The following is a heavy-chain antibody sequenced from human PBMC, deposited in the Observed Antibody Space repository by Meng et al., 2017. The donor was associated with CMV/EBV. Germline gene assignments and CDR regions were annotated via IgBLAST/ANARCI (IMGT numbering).Heavy chain of an antibody. Sequence: ASVKVSCKASGYTFTGYYMHWVRQAPGQGLEWMGWINPNSGGTNYAQKFQGRVTMTRDTSISTAYMELSRLSSVTAADTAVYYCARDPGRVYYYYGMDVWGQGTTVTVSS. CDR1: GYTFTGYY. CDR3: ARDPGRVYYYYGMDV. CDR2: INPNSGGT. J-gene: IGHJ6*02. V-gene: IGHV1-2*02. D-gene: IGHD3-10*01.